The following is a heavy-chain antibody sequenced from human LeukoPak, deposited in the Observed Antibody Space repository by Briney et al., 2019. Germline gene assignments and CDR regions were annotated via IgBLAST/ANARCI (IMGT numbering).Heavy chain of an antibody. CDR1: GFTFSSFG. J-gene: IGHJ5*02. CDR3: AKEGGSGEILFDP. V-gene: IGHV3-30*02. Sequence: PGGSLRLSCAASGFTFSSFGIHWVRQAPGKGPEWVAFLRYDGGNKFYADSVKGRFTISRDNSKNTLYLQMNSLRPEDTAVYFCAKEGGSGEILFDPWGQGTLVIVSS. CDR2: LRYDGGNK. D-gene: IGHD3-10*01.